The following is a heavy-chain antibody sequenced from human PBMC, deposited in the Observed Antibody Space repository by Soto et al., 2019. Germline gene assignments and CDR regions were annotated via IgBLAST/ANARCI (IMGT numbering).Heavy chain of an antibody. CDR1: GGTFSSYA. D-gene: IGHD3-10*01. CDR3: ASAMVRGDPRRSYYYYGMDV. Sequence: SVKVSCKASGGTFSSYAISWVRQAPGQGLEWKGGIIPIFGTANYAQKLRGRVTITADKSTSTAYMELSSLRSEDTAVYYCASAMVRGDPRRSYYYYGMDVWGQGTTVTVSS. V-gene: IGHV1-69*06. J-gene: IGHJ6*02. CDR2: IIPIFGTA.